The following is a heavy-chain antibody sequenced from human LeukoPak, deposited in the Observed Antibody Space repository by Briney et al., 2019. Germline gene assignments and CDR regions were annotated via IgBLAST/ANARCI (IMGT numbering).Heavy chain of an antibody. V-gene: IGHV4-34*01. Sequence: PSETLSLTCAVYGGSFSGYYWSWIRQPPGKGLEWIGEINHSGSTNYNPSPKSRVTIPVDTSKNQFSLKLSSVTAADTAVYYCARGPTEYYDFWSGYSADYWGQGTLVTVSS. CDR1: GGSFSGYY. CDR3: ARGPTEYYDFWSGYSADY. J-gene: IGHJ4*02. D-gene: IGHD3-3*01. CDR2: INHSGST.